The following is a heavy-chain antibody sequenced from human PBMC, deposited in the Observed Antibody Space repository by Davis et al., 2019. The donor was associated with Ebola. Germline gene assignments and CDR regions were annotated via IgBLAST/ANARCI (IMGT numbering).Heavy chain of an antibody. Sequence: GGSLRLSCAASGFTFSSYSMNWVRQAPGKGLEWVSSISSSSSYIYYADSVKGRFTISRDNAKNSLYLQMNSLRAEDTAVYYCARSRGMNREAPRYYFDYWGQGTLVTVSS. CDR2: ISSSSSYI. V-gene: IGHV3-21*01. D-gene: IGHD1-26*01. J-gene: IGHJ4*02. CDR3: ARSRGMNREAPRYYFDY. CDR1: GFTFSSYS.